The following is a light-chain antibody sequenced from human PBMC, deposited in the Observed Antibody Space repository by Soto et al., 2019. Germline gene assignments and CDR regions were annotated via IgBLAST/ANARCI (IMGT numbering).Light chain of an antibody. Sequence: QTVVTREPSFSVSPGGTVTLTCGLSSGSVSASYFPSWYQQTPGQAPRTLIYSTNTRSSGVPARFSGSILGNKAALTITGAQADDESDYYCVLYMGSGISVFGGGTQLTVL. CDR1: SGSVSASYF. J-gene: IGLJ2*01. V-gene: IGLV8-61*01. CDR2: STN. CDR3: VLYMGSGISV.